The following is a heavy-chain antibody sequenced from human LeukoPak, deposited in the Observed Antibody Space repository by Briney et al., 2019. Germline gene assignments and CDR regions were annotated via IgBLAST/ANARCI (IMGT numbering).Heavy chain of an antibody. J-gene: IGHJ6*02. CDR3: ARDILAYYGSGSYYKEPDGMDV. D-gene: IGHD3-10*01. CDR1: GFTFSSYS. CDR2: ISSSSSYI. V-gene: IGHV3-21*01. Sequence: GGSLRLSCAASGFTFSSYSMNWVRQAPGKGPEWVSSISSSSSYIYYADSVKGRFTISRDNAKNSLYLQMNSLRAEDTAVYYCARDILAYYGSGSYYKEPDGMDVWGQGTTVTASS.